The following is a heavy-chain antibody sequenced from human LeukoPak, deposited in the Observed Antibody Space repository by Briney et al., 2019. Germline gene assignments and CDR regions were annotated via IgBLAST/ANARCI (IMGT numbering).Heavy chain of an antibody. D-gene: IGHD7-27*01. J-gene: IGHJ4*02. CDR2: IIPIFGTA. Sequence: SVKVSCKASGGTFSSYAISWLGKAPGQGLEWMGGIIPIFGTANYAQKFQGRVTITADESTSTAYMELSSLRSEDTAVYYCARVGELGMRGRWGQGTLVTVSS. CDR1: GGTFSSYA. V-gene: IGHV1-69*01. CDR3: ARVGELGMRGR.